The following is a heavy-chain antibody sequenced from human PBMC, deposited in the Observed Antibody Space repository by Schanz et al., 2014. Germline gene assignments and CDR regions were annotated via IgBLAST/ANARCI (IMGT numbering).Heavy chain of an antibody. D-gene: IGHD3-16*01. CDR3: ARGTPFLCDY. CDR1: GFTFRSYG. CDR2: ISFDGGKT. V-gene: IGHV3-30*04. Sequence: QVVLLESGGGVVRPGRSVRLSCVASGFTFRSYGMHWVRQAPGKGLEWVAHISFDGGKTYYADSVKGRFTISRDSARNSLYLQMSSLRAEDTAVYYCARGTPFLCDYWGQGTLVTVSS. J-gene: IGHJ4*02.